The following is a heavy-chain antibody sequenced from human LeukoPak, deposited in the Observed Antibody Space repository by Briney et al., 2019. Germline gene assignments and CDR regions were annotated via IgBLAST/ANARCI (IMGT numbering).Heavy chain of an antibody. J-gene: IGHJ6*02. D-gene: IGHD3-10*01. CDR3: ARGGLWFDDYYGMDV. V-gene: IGHV3-48*01. CDR2: ISSSSSTI. Sequence: AGGSLRLSCAASGFTFSSYSMNWVRQAPGKGLEWVSYISSSSSTIYYADSAKGRFTISRDNAKNSLYLQMNSLRAEDTAVYYCARGGLWFDDYYGMDVWGQGTTVTVSS. CDR1: GFTFSSYS.